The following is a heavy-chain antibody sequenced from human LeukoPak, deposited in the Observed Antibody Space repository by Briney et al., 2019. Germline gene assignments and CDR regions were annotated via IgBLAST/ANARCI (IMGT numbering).Heavy chain of an antibody. D-gene: IGHD1-1*01. Sequence: GASGKVSCKASGYTFTSYDINWVRQAAGQGLEWMGWMNPNSGNTGYAQKFQGRVTMTRNTSISTAYMELSSLRSEDTAVYYCARGGNRWNDASDYWGQGTLVTVSS. J-gene: IGHJ4*02. V-gene: IGHV1-8*01. CDR3: ARGGNRWNDASDY. CDR2: MNPNSGNT. CDR1: GYTFTSYD.